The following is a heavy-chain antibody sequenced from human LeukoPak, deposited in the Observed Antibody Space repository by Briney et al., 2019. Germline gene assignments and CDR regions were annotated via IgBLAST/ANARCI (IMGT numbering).Heavy chain of an antibody. CDR3: AKEVGYRPGLGY. D-gene: IGHD5-24*01. Sequence: QSGGSLRLSCAVSGITLSNYGMSWVRQAPGKGLEWVAGISDSGGRTNYADSVKGRFTISRDNPKNTLYLQMNSLRAEDTAVYYCAKEVGYRPGLGYWGQGTLVTVSS. V-gene: IGHV3-23*01. J-gene: IGHJ4*02. CDR1: GITLSNYG. CDR2: ISDSGGRT.